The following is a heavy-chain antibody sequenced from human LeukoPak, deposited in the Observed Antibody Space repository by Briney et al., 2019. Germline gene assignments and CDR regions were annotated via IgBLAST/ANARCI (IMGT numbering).Heavy chain of an antibody. CDR3: ARLLSARGYTYGYTVY. V-gene: IGHV1-2*02. Sequence: GASVKVSCKASGYPFDNYYMHWVRQAPGQGLEWMGWINPKCGVTNYAQKSQGRVTMTTDTASTTAYMELSRLRSDDTAIYYCARLLSARGYTYGYTVYWGQGTLVTVSS. CDR1: GYPFDNYY. CDR2: INPKCGVT. J-gene: IGHJ4*02. D-gene: IGHD5-18*01.